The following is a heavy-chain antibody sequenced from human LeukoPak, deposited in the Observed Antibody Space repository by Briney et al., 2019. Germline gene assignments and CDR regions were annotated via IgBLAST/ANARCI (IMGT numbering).Heavy chain of an antibody. CDR2: IIPILGIA. D-gene: IGHD2-2*02. J-gene: IGHJ4*02. CDR1: GGTFSSYA. CDR3: ARTCSSSSCYMVH. Sequence: GASVKVSCKASGGTFSSYAISWVRQAPGQGLEWMGRIIPILGIANYAQKFQGRVTITADKSTSTAYMELSSLRSDDTALYYCARTCSSSSCYMVHWGQGTLVTVSS. V-gene: IGHV1-69*04.